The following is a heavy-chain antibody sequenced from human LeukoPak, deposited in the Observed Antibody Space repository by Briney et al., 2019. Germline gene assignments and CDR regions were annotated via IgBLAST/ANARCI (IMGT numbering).Heavy chain of an antibody. CDR1: GVSVCSGSYY. CDR3: ARDKGSGLDYYYYYGMDV. D-gene: IGHD3-10*01. Sequence: SETLSLTCTVSGVSVCSGSYYWSWIRQPPGKGLGWIGYIYYSESTNYNPSLKSRVTISVDTSKNQFSLKLSSVTAADTAVYYCARDKGSGLDYYYYYGMDVWGKGTTVTVSS. CDR2: IYYSEST. V-gene: IGHV4-61*01. J-gene: IGHJ6*04.